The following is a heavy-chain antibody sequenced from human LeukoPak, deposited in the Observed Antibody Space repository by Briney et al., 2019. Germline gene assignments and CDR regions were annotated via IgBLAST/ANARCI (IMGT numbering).Heavy chain of an antibody. J-gene: IGHJ4*02. CDR2: IYYSGST. CDR3: AGRPYDFWSGYFDY. D-gene: IGHD3-3*01. V-gene: IGHV4-59*08. Sequence: SETLSLTCTVSGGSISSYYWSWIRQPPGKGLEWIGYIYYSGSTNYNPSLKSRVTISVDTPKNQFSLKLSSVTAADTAVYYCAGRPYDFWSGYFDYWGQGTLVTVSS. CDR1: GGSISSYY.